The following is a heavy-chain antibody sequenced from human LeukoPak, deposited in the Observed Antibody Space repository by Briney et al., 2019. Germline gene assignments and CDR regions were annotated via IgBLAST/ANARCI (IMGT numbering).Heavy chain of an antibody. V-gene: IGHV3-23*01. Sequence: GGSLRLSCAASGFTFSNFGMSWVRQAPGKGLEWVSAIFANGVTTLYADSVKGRFIISRDPTQNRVFLQVNSLRVEDTAVYYCAQGLRGPASAPDSWGQGTLVTVS. CDR2: IFANGVTT. CDR1: GFTFSNFG. J-gene: IGHJ5*01. CDR3: AQGLRGPASAPDS.